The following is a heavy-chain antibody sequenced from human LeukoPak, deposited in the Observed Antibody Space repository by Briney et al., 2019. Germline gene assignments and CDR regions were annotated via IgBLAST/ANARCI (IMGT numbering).Heavy chain of an antibody. D-gene: IGHD1-26*01. CDR3: VKSGTFFLYYFDS. CDR2: ISGSSDTT. CDR1: GFTFSSYS. V-gene: IGHV3-23*01. J-gene: IGHJ4*02. Sequence: GGSLRLSCAASGFTFSSYSMNWVRQAPGKGLEWISGISGSSDTTYYADAVKGRFTISRDNSKNTLFLQMSSLRAEDTAVYYCVKSGTFFLYYFDSWGQGTQLTVSS.